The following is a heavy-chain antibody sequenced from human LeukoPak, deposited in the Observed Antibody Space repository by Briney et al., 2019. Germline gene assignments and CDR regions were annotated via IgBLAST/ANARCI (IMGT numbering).Heavy chain of an antibody. V-gene: IGHV1-2*02. D-gene: IGHD2-15*01. CDR3: ARVLRVVGPTENWFDP. J-gene: IGHJ5*02. CDR2: INLNSGGT. CDR1: GYTFTGYY. Sequence: GASVKVSCKASGYTFTGYYMHWVRQAPGQGLEWMGWINLNSGGTNYARKFQGRVTMTRDTSISTAYMELRRLRSDDTAAYYCARVLRVVGPTENWFDPWGQGTLVTVSS.